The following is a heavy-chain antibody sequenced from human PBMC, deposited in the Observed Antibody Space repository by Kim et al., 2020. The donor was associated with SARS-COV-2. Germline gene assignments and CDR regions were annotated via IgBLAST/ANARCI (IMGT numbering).Heavy chain of an antibody. D-gene: IGHD5-18*01. J-gene: IGHJ4*02. CDR2: INHSGST. Sequence: SETLSLTCAVYGGSFSGYYWSWIRQPPGKGLEWIGEINHSGSTNYNPSLKSRVTISVDTSKNQFSLKLSSVTAADTAVYYCARGPWGGYSYVYLSYWGQG. CDR3: ARGPWGGYSYVYLSY. V-gene: IGHV4-34*01. CDR1: GGSFSGYY.